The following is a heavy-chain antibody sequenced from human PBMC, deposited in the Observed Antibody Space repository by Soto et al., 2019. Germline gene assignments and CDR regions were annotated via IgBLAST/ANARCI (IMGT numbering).Heavy chain of an antibody. Sequence: GGSLRLSCAASGFTFSMYWMHWVRQVPGKGPEWVSRINDDGISTNYADSVKGRFTISRDNAKNTLYLQMNALRVEDTAVYYCTRGPRSTSTGTGAFWGQGTLVTVPQ. CDR2: INDDGIST. V-gene: IGHV3-74*01. CDR1: GFTFSMYW. D-gene: IGHD1-1*01. J-gene: IGHJ4*02. CDR3: TRGPRSTSTGTGAF.